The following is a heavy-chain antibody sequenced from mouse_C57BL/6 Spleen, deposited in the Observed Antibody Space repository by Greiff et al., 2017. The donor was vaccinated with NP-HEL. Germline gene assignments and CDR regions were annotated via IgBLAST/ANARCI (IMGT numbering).Heavy chain of an antibody. CDR2: ISYDGSN. CDR3: ARKKTRRGYAMDY. J-gene: IGHJ4*01. CDR1: GYSITSGYY. Sequence: EVKLQESGPGLVKPSQSLSLTCSVTGYSITSGYYWNWIRQFPGNKLEWMGYISYDGSNNYNPALKNRISITRDTSKNQFFRKLNPVTTEDTATYYCARKKTRRGYAMDYWGQGTSVTVSS. V-gene: IGHV3-6*01.